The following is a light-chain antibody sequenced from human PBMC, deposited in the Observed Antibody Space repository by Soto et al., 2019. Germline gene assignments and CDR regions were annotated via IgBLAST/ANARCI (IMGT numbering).Light chain of an antibody. CDR1: QTITSY. Sequence: DIQVTQSPSPLSASVGDTVTITCRASQTITSYLNWYQQKPGKAPRLLIYAASALHTGVPSRFSGRGSGTDFRLIITNLQPDDFATYYCQQSHSTPLTFGGGTKVEVK. J-gene: IGKJ4*01. CDR3: QQSHSTPLT. CDR2: AAS. V-gene: IGKV1-39*01.